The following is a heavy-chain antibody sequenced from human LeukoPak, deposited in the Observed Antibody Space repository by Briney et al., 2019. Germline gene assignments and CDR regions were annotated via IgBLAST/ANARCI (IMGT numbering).Heavy chain of an antibody. CDR1: GFTFNTYW. CDR2: IKSDGSST. V-gene: IGHV3-74*01. D-gene: IGHD3-22*01. Sequence: GGSLRLSCAASGFTFNTYWMHWVRQAPGKGLVWVSRIKSDGSSTSYADSVKGRFTISRDNAKNTVYLQMNSLRVEDTAVYYCARGGYLTYLIDYWGQGTLVTVSS. J-gene: IGHJ4*02. CDR3: ARGGYLTYLIDY.